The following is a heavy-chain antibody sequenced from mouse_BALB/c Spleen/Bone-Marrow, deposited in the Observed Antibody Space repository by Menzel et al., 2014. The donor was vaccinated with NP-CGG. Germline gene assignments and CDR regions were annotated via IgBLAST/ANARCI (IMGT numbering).Heavy chain of an antibody. Sequence: EVKLQESGAVLVRSGASVKLSCTASGFNIKDYYMHWVKQRPEQGLEWIGWIDPENGDTEYAPKFQGKATMTADTSSNTAYLQLSSLTSEDTAVYYCNEGYGNYGYWGQGTTLTVSS. CDR3: NEGYGNYGY. V-gene: IGHV14-4*02. CDR1: GFNIKDYY. D-gene: IGHD2-10*02. CDR2: IDPENGDT. J-gene: IGHJ2*01.